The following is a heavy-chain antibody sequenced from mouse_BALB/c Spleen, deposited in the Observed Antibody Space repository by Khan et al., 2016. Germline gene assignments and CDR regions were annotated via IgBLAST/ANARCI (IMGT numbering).Heavy chain of an antibody. D-gene: IGHD1-1*01. Sequence: VKLLKSGGGLVHPGGSLKLSCAASGFDFSRYWMSWVRQAPGKGLEWIGEINPDSYTINYTPSLKDKFIISRDNAKNTLYLQMSKVRSEDTALYYCASAGYYGYLAYWGQGTLVTVSA. J-gene: IGHJ3*01. V-gene: IGHV4-1*02. CDR3: ASAGYYGYLAY. CDR2: INPDSYTI. CDR1: GFDFSRYW.